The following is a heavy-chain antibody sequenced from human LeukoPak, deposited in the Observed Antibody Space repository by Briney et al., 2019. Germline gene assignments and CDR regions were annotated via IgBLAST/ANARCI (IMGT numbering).Heavy chain of an antibody. J-gene: IGHJ4*02. Sequence: GGSLRLSCAASGFTFSSYAMSWVRPAPGKGLEWVSAISGSGGSTYYADSVKGRFTISRDNSKNTLYLQMNSLRAEDTAVYYCARGYCSGGSCYRYFDYWGQGTLVTVSS. CDR2: ISGSGGST. D-gene: IGHD2-15*01. CDR3: ARGYCSGGSCYRYFDY. V-gene: IGHV3-23*01. CDR1: GFTFSSYA.